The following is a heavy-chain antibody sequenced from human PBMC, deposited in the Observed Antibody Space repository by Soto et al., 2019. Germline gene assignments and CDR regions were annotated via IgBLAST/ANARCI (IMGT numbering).Heavy chain of an antibody. D-gene: IGHD2-2*01. CDR3: ARDSGYCSSPSCYFLCFQH. V-gene: IGHV3-33*01. J-gene: IGHJ1*01. Sequence: GGSLRLSCAASGFTFSNYGMHWVRQAPGKGLEWVAVIWYDGSNKYYADSVKGRFTISRDNSKNTLYLQMNSLRADDTAVYYCARDSGYCSSPSCYFLCFQHWGQGTLVTVSS. CDR2: IWYDGSNK. CDR1: GFTFSNYG.